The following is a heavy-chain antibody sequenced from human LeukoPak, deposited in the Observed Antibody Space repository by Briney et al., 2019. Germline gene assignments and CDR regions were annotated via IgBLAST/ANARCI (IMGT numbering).Heavy chain of an antibody. V-gene: IGHV4-59*01. CDR3: ARDLELGY. CDR1: AGSISIYY. CDR2: INYSGTT. D-gene: IGHD2/OR15-2a*01. J-gene: IGHJ4*02. Sequence: SETLSLTCTVSAGSISIYYWSWIRQPPGKGLEWIGYINYSGTTNYNPSLKSRVTISIDTSKNQFYLKLSSVTAADTAVYYCARDLELGYWGQGTLVTVSA.